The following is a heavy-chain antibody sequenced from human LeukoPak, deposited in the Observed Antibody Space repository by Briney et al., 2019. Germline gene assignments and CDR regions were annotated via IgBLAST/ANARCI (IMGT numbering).Heavy chain of an antibody. J-gene: IGHJ6*02. CDR3: ARDLSEGDYPFYVMDV. Sequence: ASVKVSCKASGYTFTGYYMHWVRQAPGQGLEWMGWINPNSGGTNYAQEFQGRVTMTRDTSISTAYMELSRLRSDDTAVYYCARDLSEGDYPFYVMDVWGQGTTVTVSS. CDR2: INPNSGGT. CDR1: GYTFTGYY. V-gene: IGHV1-2*02.